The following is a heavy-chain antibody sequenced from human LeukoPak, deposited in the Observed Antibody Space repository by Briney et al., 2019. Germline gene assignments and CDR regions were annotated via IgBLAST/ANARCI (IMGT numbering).Heavy chain of an antibody. CDR3: ASITGGYIDY. J-gene: IGHJ4*02. D-gene: IGHD2-8*02. V-gene: IGHV4-30-4*08. Sequence: SETLSLTCTVSGGSISSGDYYWSWIRQPPGKGLEWIGYIYYSGSTYYNPSLKSRVAISVDTSKNQFSLKLSSVTAADTAVYYCASITGGYIDYWGQGTLVTVSS. CDR1: GGSISSGDYY. CDR2: IYYSGST.